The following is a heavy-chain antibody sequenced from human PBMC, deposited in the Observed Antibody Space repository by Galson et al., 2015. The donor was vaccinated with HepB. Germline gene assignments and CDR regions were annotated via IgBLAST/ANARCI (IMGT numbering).Heavy chain of an antibody. J-gene: IGHJ5*02. CDR2: ISGSGGST. D-gene: IGHD5-18*01. CDR3: ARDTRGYSYGTGWFDP. V-gene: IGHV3-23*01. CDR1: GFTFSSYA. Sequence: SLRLSCAASGFTFSSYAMSWVRQAPGKGLEWVSAISGSGGSTYYADSVKGRFTISRDNSKNTLYLQMNSLRAEDTAVYYCARDTRGYSYGTGWFDPWGQGTLVTVSS.